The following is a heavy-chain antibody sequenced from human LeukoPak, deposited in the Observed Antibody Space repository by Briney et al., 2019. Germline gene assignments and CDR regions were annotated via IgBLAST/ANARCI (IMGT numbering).Heavy chain of an antibody. D-gene: IGHD6-19*01. Sequence: ASVKVSCKASGYTFTGYYMHWVRQAPGQGLEWMGRINPNSGVTNFAQKFQGRVTMTRDTSISTAYMELSRLTSDDMAVYYCAREQAMAVAGTDYWGQGTLVTVSS. V-gene: IGHV1-2*06. CDR3: AREQAMAVAGTDY. CDR2: INPNSGVT. J-gene: IGHJ4*02. CDR1: GYTFTGYY.